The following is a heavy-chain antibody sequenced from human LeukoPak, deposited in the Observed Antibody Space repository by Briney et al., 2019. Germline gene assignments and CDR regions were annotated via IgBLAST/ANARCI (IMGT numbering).Heavy chain of an antibody. D-gene: IGHD3-22*01. CDR2: INHSGST. V-gene: IGHV4-34*01. CDR3: ARSVPYYYDSGGLDAFDT. Sequence: SETLSLTCAVYGGSFSGYYWSWIRQPPGKGLEWIGEINHSGSTNYNPSLKSRVTISVDTSKNEFSLKLRSVTAADTAVYYCARSVPYYYDSGGLDAFDTWGQGTSVTVSS. J-gene: IGHJ3*02. CDR1: GGSFSGYY.